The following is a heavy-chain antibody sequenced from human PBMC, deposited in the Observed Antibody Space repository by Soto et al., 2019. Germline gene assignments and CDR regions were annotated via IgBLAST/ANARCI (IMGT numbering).Heavy chain of an antibody. V-gene: IGHV4-31*03. CDR2: IYYSGST. D-gene: IGHD3-10*01. Sequence: SETLSLTCTVSGGSISSGGYYWSWIRQHPGKGLEWIGYIYYSGSTYYNPSLKGRVTISVDTSKNQFSLKLSSVTAADTAVYYCARGSNYYGSGSYYYYYYMDVWGKGTTVTVSS. J-gene: IGHJ6*03. CDR1: GGSISSGGYY. CDR3: ARGSNYYGSGSYYYYYYMDV.